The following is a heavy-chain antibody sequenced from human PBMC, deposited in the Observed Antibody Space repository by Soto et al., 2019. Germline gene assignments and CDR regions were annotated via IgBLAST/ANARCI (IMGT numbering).Heavy chain of an antibody. CDR3: ARGLVRGDIALFNWFDL. CDR1: GYTLTTYA. J-gene: IGHJ5*02. D-gene: IGHD3-10*01. Sequence: ASVKVSCKASGYTLTTYAMHWVRQAPGQRLEWMGWINAGNGNTKYSQKFQDRVTITRDTSASTAYMELRSLTSADTAVYYCARGLVRGDIALFNWFDLWGQGTLVTVSS. V-gene: IGHV1-3*01. CDR2: INAGNGNT.